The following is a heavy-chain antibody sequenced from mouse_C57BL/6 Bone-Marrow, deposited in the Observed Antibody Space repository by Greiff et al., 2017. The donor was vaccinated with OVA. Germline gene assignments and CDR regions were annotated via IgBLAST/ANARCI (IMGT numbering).Heavy chain of an antibody. D-gene: IGHD2-2*01. Sequence: EVKLVESGGGLVKPGGSLKLSCAASGFTFSSYAMSWVRQTPEKRLEWVATISDGGSYTYYPDNVQGRFTISRDNAKNNLYLQMSHLKSEDTAMYYWARDGRLRRGSWFAYWGQGTLVTVSA. CDR1: GFTFSSYA. V-gene: IGHV5-4*01. J-gene: IGHJ3*01. CDR2: ISDGGSYT. CDR3: ARDGRLRRGSWFAY.